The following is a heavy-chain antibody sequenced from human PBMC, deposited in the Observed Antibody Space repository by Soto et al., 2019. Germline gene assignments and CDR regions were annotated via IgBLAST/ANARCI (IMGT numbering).Heavy chain of an antibody. V-gene: IGHV1-18*01. CDR1: GYTFTSYG. J-gene: IGHJ3*02. CDR3: ARGCSGDSCYSGHDAFEI. CDR2: ISAYNGNT. Sequence: ASVKVSCKASGYTFTSYGISWVQQVPGQGLEWMGWISAYNGNTNYAQKLQGRVTMTTDTSTSTAYMELRSLRSDDTAVYYCARGCSGDSCYSGHDAFEIPGQRTTVTVSS. D-gene: IGHD2-15*01.